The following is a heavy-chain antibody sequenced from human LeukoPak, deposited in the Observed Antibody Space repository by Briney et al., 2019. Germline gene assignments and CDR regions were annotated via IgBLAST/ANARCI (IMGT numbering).Heavy chain of an antibody. Sequence: AASVKVSCKASGYTFTGYYMHWVRQAPGQGLEWMGRINPNSGGTNYAQKFQGRVTMTRDTSISTAYMELRSLRSDDTAVYYCARDLLGSFDYWGQGTLVTVSS. V-gene: IGHV1-2*06. CDR2: INPNSGGT. D-gene: IGHD2-15*01. CDR1: GYTFTGYY. J-gene: IGHJ4*02. CDR3: ARDLLGSFDY.